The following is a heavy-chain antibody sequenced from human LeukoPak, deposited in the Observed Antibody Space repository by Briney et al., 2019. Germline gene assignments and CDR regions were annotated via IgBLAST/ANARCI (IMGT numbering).Heavy chain of an antibody. CDR1: GFTFDDYG. V-gene: IGHV3-20*01. CDR3: ARVGYDSSGYYYSP. D-gene: IGHD3-22*01. J-gene: IGHJ5*02. Sequence: GGSLRLSCAASGFTFDDYGMSWVRQAPGKGLEWVSGINWNGGSTAYADSVKGRFTISRDNAKNSLYLQMNSLRAEDTALYHCARVGYDSSGYYYSPWGQGTLVTVSS. CDR2: INWNGGST.